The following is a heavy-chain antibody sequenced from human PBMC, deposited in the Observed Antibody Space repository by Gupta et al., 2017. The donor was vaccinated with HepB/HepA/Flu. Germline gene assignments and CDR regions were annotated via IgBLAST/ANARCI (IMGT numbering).Heavy chain of an antibody. CDR2: IYHSGST. J-gene: IGHJ6*02. V-gene: IGHV4-4*02. CDR3: ARSGYYGSNFYYDMDV. Sequence: QVQLQESGPGLVEPSGTLSLTCDVSGGSISSNNWWSWVRQPPGKGLEWIGEIYHSGSTNYNPSLKSRVTISLDKSKNQFSLKLSSMTAADSAIYYCARSGYYGSNFYYDMDVWGQGTTVTASS. D-gene: IGHD3-22*01. CDR1: GGSISSNNW.